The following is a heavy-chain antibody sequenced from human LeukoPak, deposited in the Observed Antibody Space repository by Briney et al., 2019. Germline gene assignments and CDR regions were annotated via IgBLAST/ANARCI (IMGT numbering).Heavy chain of an antibody. D-gene: IGHD2-2*01. CDR3: ARASWDDAFDI. J-gene: IGHJ3*02. CDR2: IYYSGGT. V-gene: IGHV4-59*01. Sequence: PSETLSLTCSVSGGSISSYYWSWIRQPPGKGLEWIGYIYYSGGTNYNPSLKSRVTISVDTSKNQFSLKLSSVTAADTAVYYCARASWDDAFDIWGQGTMVTVSS. CDR1: GGSISSYY.